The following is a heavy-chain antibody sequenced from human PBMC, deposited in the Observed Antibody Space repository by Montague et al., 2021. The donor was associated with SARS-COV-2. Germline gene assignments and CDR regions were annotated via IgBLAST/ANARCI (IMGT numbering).Heavy chain of an antibody. CDR2: FTSVGANT. V-gene: IGHV3-23*01. CDR3: AKDFRRPLAVVPTHFDY. Sequence: SLRLSCAASGFAFSEYSMSWVRHVPGKGLEWVSIFTSVGANTFYADSVEGRFTVSRDISRNLFYLQLNNLRAEDTAAYFCAKDFRRPLAVVPTHFDYWGPGTLVTVSS. CDR1: GFAFSEYS. D-gene: IGHD3-16*02. J-gene: IGHJ4*02.